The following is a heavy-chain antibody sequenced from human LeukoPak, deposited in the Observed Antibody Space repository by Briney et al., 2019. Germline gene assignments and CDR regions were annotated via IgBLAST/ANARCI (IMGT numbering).Heavy chain of an antibody. Sequence: SETLSLTCTVSGGSISSSSYYWGWIRQPPGKGLEWIGSIYYSGSTYYNPSLKSRVTISVDTSKNQFSLKLSSVTAADTAVYYCARIRDYVWGSYIDYWGQGTLVTVSS. V-gene: IGHV4-39*07. D-gene: IGHD3-16*01. CDR3: ARIRDYVWGSYIDY. CDR1: GGSISSSSYY. CDR2: IYYSGST. J-gene: IGHJ4*02.